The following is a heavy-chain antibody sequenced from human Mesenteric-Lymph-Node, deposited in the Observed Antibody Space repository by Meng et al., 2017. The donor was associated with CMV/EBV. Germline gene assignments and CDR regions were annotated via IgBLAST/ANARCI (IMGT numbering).Heavy chain of an antibody. CDR2: IIGSGAST. Sequence: GGSLRLSCAASGFTFSAYGMRWVRQAPGKGLEWVSTIIGSGASTYYADSVKGRFTISRDNSKNTLHLQMNSLRAEDTAIYYCAKTGHTNGANFDYWGRGTLVTVSS. D-gene: IGHD2-8*01. CDR3: AKTGHTNGANFDY. V-gene: IGHV3-23*01. J-gene: IGHJ4*02. CDR1: GFTFSAYG.